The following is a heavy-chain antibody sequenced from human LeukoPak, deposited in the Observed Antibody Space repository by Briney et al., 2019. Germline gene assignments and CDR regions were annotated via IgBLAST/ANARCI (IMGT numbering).Heavy chain of an antibody. J-gene: IGHJ1*01. D-gene: IGHD6-6*01. CDR3: VKQLGRAVYFQH. V-gene: IGHV3-30-3*01. CDR1: GFTFSSYA. Sequence: PGGSLRLSCADSGFTFSSYAMHWVRQAPGKGLEWVAVISYDGSSRYYAESVQGRFTISRDNSKNTLYLQMNSLRVEDTAVYYCVKQLGRAVYFQHWGQGTLVTVSS. CDR2: ISYDGSSR.